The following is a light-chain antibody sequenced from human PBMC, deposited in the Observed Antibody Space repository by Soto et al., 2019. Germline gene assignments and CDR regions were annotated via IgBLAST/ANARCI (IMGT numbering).Light chain of an antibody. J-gene: IGKJ1*01. CDR1: QSVSSSY. CDR3: HQYDTSPKT. Sequence: EIVLTQSPGTLSLSPGERATLSCRARQSVSSSYLAWYQHKPGQAPRLLIYGVSSRATGIPDRFSGSGSGTHFTLTISRLEPEDFAVYYCHQYDTSPKTFGQGTKVEIK. V-gene: IGKV3-20*01. CDR2: GVS.